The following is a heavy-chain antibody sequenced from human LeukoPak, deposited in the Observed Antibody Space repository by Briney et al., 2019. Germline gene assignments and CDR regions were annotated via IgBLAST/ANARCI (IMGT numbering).Heavy chain of an antibody. CDR1: GYTFTAYY. CDR3: ARDHHGIHSAFDV. CDR2: INPNSGGT. D-gene: IGHD1-14*01. J-gene: IGHJ3*01. Sequence: ASVTVSCKASGYTFTAYYMHWVRQAPGQGLEGMGWINPNSGGTNYAKKFQGRVTITRETSISTAYMELSRLRSDDTAVYYCARDHHGIHSAFDVWGQGTMVTVS. V-gene: IGHV1-2*02.